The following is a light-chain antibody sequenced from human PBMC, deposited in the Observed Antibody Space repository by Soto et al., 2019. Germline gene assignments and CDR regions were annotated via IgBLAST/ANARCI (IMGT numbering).Light chain of an antibody. J-gene: IGKJ3*01. Sequence: DIQMTQSPSSLPASIGDRVTIACLASQGISNSLTWFQQKPGEAPKSLIYDASTLQSGVPSKFSGSGSRTEFTLTINSLQPEDFATYFCQQYYSYPYTFGPGTTLEI. CDR3: QQYYSYPYT. CDR2: DAS. V-gene: IGKV1-16*02. CDR1: QGISNS.